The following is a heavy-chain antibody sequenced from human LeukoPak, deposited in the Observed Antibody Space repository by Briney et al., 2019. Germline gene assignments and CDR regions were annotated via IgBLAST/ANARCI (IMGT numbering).Heavy chain of an antibody. CDR1: GFTFSSYA. V-gene: IGHV3-30-3*01. CDR3: ARGQLLLPLDY. J-gene: IGHJ4*02. Sequence: GGSLRLSCAASGFTFSSYAMHWVRQAPGKGLEWVAVISYDGSNEYYADSVKGRFTISRDNSKNTLYLQMNSLRAEDTAVYYCARGQLLLPLDYWGQGTLVTVSS. D-gene: IGHD2-15*01. CDR2: ISYDGSNE.